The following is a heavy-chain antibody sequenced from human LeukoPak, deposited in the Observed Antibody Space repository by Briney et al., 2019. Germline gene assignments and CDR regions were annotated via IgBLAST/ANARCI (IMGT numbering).Heavy chain of an antibody. CDR1: GFTFSSYA. V-gene: IGHV3-30-3*01. CDR2: IPYDGSNK. CDR3: ARGTPWVRDAFDI. D-gene: IGHD4-23*01. Sequence: RPGGSLRLSCAASGFTFSSYAMHWVRQSPGKGLEWVAVIPYDGSNKYYADSVKGRFTISRDNSKNTLYLQMNSLRAEDTAVYYCARGTPWVRDAFDIWGQGTMVTVSS. J-gene: IGHJ3*02.